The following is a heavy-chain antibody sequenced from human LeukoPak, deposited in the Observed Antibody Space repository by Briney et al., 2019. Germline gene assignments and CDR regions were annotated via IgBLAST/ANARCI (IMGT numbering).Heavy chain of an antibody. Sequence: GGSLRLSCAASGFTFRNYWKSWVRQAPGKGPEWVANIKQDGSKEEYVDSVKGRFTISRDNANNPLSLQMNGLRAEDTAVYYCMRWAGVIDSWGQGTLVTVSS. D-gene: IGHD3-10*01. J-gene: IGHJ5*01. CDR1: GFTFRNYW. CDR2: IKQDGSKE. CDR3: MRWAGVIDS. V-gene: IGHV3-7*01.